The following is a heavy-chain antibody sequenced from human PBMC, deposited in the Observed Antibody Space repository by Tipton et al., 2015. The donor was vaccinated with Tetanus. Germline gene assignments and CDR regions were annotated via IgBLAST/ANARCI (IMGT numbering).Heavy chain of an antibody. CDR1: GGSISSFY. CDR2: IYQNGDA. J-gene: IGHJ6*02. Sequence: TLSLTCTVSGGSISSFYWYWIRQPPGKGLEWIAYIYQNGDANYNPSLQSRVTISVDTSKNQFSLQLAFVTAADTAIYYCARERIEAFCYHGQDVWGPGTTVTVSS. CDR3: ARERIEAFCYHGQDV. D-gene: IGHD2/OR15-2a*01. V-gene: IGHV4-59*01.